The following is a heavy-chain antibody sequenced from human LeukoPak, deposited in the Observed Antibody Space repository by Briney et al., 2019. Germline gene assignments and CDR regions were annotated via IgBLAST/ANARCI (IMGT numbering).Heavy chain of an antibody. CDR2: ISGSGGST. CDR3: AKDDAFGELLLPFDY. J-gene: IGHJ4*02. V-gene: IGHV3-23*01. CDR1: GFTFSSYA. Sequence: PGGSLRLSCAASGFTFSSYAMSRVRQAPGKGLEWVSAISGSGGSTYYADSVKGRFTISRDNSKNTLYLQMNSLRAEDTAVYYCAKDDAFGELLLPFDYWGQGTLVTVSS. D-gene: IGHD3-10*01.